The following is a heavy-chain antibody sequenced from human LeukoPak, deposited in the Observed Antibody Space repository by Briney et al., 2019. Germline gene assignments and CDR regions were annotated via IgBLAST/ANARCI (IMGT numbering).Heavy chain of an antibody. J-gene: IGHJ4*02. CDR1: GGTFSSYA. CDR3: ARDRFRVGATTGYFDY. CDR2: IIPIFGTA. Sequence: SVKVSCKASGGTFSSYAISWVRQAPGQGLEWMGGIIPIFGTANYAQKFQGRVTITADESTSTAYMELSSLRSEDTAVYYCARDRFRVGATTGYFDYWGQGTLVTVSS. D-gene: IGHD1-26*01. V-gene: IGHV1-69*13.